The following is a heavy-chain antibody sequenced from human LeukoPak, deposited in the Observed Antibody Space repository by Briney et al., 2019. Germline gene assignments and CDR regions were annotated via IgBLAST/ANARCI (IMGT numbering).Heavy chain of an antibody. Sequence: GGSLRLSCAASGFTFSSSGMHWVRQAPGKGLEWGAFIRYDGSNKYYADSVKGRFTISRDNSKNTLYLQMKSVRAEDTAVYYCARDHKNYDILTGEPYNWFDPWGQGTLVTVSS. J-gene: IGHJ5*02. D-gene: IGHD3-9*01. CDR1: GFTFSSSG. CDR2: IRYDGSNK. V-gene: IGHV3-30*02. CDR3: ARDHKNYDILTGEPYNWFDP.